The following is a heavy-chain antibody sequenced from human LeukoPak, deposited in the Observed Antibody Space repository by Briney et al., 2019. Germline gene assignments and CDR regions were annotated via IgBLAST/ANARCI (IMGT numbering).Heavy chain of an antibody. D-gene: IGHD6-13*01. CDR1: GFSFNTLW. J-gene: IGHJ1*01. Sequence: GGSLRLSCVASGFSFNTLWMTWVRQAPGKGLEWVANINQDGSEVHYVDSVKGRFTIPRDNAKNSLYLEMNSLRGDDTAVYYCVPLAAGLHRTISTEYLQDWGQGTLVTVSS. V-gene: IGHV3-7*01. CDR3: VPLAAGLHRTISTEYLQD. CDR2: INQDGSEV.